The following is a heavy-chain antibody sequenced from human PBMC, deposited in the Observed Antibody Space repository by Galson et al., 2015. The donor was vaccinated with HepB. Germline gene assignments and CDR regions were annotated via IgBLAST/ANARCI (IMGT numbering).Heavy chain of an antibody. CDR3: ARNAYYYGSGSYYSSPMDV. D-gene: IGHD3-10*01. CDR2: INPSGGDT. V-gene: IGHV1-46*03. J-gene: IGHJ6*02. CDR1: GYTFTTYY. Sequence: SVKVSCKASGYTFTTYYMHWVRQAPGQGLEWMGIINPSGGDTSYAQKFQGRLTVTRDTSTSTVYMELSSLRSEDTAVYHCARNAYYYGSGSYYSSPMDVWGQGTTVTVSS.